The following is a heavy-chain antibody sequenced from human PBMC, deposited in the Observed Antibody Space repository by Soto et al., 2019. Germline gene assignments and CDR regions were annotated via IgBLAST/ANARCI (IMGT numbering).Heavy chain of an antibody. Sequence: QVQLVQSGAEVKKPGSSVKVCCKASGDTFSNFAFGWVRQAPGQGLEWMGWIIPIFGTTNHAQKIQDRVTHSADESTSTAYMEARNLRSNHTSVYYCARPGRRGAVAGYSYFNLWGRGPLVTVSP. CDR1: GDTFSNFA. J-gene: IGHJ2*01. CDR3: ARPGRRGAVAGYSYFNL. V-gene: IGHV1-69*01. D-gene: IGHD6-19*01. CDR2: IIPIFGTT.